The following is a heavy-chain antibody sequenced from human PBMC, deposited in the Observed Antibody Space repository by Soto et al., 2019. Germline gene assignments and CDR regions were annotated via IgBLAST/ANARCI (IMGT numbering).Heavy chain of an antibody. J-gene: IGHJ6*02. V-gene: IGHV4-30-2*01. Sequence: ASETLSLTCAVSGGSISSGGYSWSWIRQPPGKGLEWIGYIYHSGSTYYNPSLKSRVTISVDRSKNQFSLKLSSVTAADTAVYYCARETRLLWFGELSGDYYYGMDVWGQGTTVTVSS. CDR3: ARETRLLWFGELSGDYYYGMDV. CDR2: IYHSGST. D-gene: IGHD3-10*01. CDR1: GGSISSGGYS.